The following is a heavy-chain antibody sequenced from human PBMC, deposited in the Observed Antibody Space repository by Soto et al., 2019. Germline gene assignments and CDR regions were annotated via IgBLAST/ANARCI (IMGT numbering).Heavy chain of an antibody. CDR3: GRGPNQYSSGFVDS. J-gene: IGHJ4*02. Sequence: EVQLVESGGGLVQPGGSLRLCCAASGFTFSNYWMHWVRQAPGKGLVWVSRIGSDGSSTTYADSVKGRFTISRDNAQNTLYLQMNSLRGEDTALYYCGRGPNQYSSGFVDSWGQGTLVTVSS. V-gene: IGHV3-74*01. CDR1: GFTFSNYW. CDR2: IGSDGSST. D-gene: IGHD6-19*01.